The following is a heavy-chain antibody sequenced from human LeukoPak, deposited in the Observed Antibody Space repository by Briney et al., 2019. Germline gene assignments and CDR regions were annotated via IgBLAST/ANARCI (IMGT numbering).Heavy chain of an antibody. CDR3: ARRATTERGHSYGLDF. D-gene: IGHD5-18*01. CDR2: IGSSGSYI. CDR1: GFTFSSYH. V-gene: IGHV3-21*03. J-gene: IGHJ4*02. Sequence: TGGSLRLSCEVSGFTFSSYHMNWVRQAPGKGLEWVSSIGSSGSYIYYADSLTGRFTISRDNAKNSLYLQMNSLRAEHTAMYYCARRATTERGHSYGLDFWGQGTLVTVSS.